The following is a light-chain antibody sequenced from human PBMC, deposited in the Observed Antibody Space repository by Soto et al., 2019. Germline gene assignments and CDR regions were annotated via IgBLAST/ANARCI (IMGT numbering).Light chain of an antibody. V-gene: IGKV3-15*01. CDR3: QQYNNWPRGT. CDR2: GAS. CDR1: QSVGRDY. J-gene: IGKJ1*01. Sequence: EIVLTQSPATLSLSPWERATLSCRASQSVGRDYLAWYQQKPGQAPRLLIYGASTRASGIPARFSGSGSGTEFTLTISSLQSEDFAVYYCQQYNNWPRGTFGQGTKVDIK.